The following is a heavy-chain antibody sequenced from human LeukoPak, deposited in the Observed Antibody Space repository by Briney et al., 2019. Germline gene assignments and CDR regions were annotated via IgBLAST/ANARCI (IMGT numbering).Heavy chain of an antibody. V-gene: IGHV3-74*01. CDR3: ARDMWGTFDY. J-gene: IGHJ4*02. CDR1: GFTLSPFW. D-gene: IGHD1-1*01. Sequence: GGSLRLSCAASGFTLSPFWMHWVRQSPGKGPVWVSRIGPVGSVTNYADSVKGRFTISRDNARNTLYLQISSLSVEDTAVYFCARDMWGTFDYWGQGALVTVSS. CDR2: IGPVGSVT.